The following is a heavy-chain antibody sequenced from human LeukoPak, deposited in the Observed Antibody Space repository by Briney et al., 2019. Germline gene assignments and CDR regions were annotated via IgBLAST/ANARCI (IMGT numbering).Heavy chain of an antibody. V-gene: IGHV3-66*02. Sequence: GGSLRLSCAASGFIISSNYMSWVRQAPGKGLEWVSVIYSGGSTYYADSVKGRFTISRDNSKNTLYLQMNSLRAEDTAVYYCARDLRASDAFDIWGQGTMVTVSS. CDR2: IYSGGST. D-gene: IGHD3-16*01. CDR3: ARDLRASDAFDI. J-gene: IGHJ3*02. CDR1: GFIISSNY.